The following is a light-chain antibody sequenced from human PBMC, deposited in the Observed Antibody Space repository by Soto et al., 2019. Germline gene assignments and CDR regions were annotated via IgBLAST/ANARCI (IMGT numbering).Light chain of an antibody. CDR3: RSYAGTGTWI. V-gene: IGLV2-23*02. CDR1: SSDVGGYNL. CDR2: EVT. J-gene: IGLJ2*01. Sequence: QSALTQPASVSGSPGQSITISCTGTSSDVGGYNLVSWYQQYPGKAPQVVISEVTKRPSGVSDRFSGSKSGNMASLTISGLQAEDEADYYCRSYAGTGTWIFGGGTKLTVL.